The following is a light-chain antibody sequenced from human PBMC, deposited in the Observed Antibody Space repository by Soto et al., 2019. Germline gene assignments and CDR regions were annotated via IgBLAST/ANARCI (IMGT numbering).Light chain of an antibody. Sequence: EFVLTQSPATLSLSPGERATLSCRASQSVSNYLSWYQQKRDHAPRLLICDACNGAAVTPASFSGRGSGTYFLLTSSILEDEDVADYCCQHRSNLPPTFGQGTRLEIK. V-gene: IGKV3-11*01. CDR1: QSVSNY. CDR2: DAC. CDR3: QHRSNLPPT. J-gene: IGKJ5*01.